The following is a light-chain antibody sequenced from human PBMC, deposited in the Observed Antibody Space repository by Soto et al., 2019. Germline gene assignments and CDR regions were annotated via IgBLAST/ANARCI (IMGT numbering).Light chain of an antibody. Sequence: DIQMTQSPSSLSASVGDRVTITCRASQSVSNYLHWYQQKSGKAPNLLIYDASSLQSGVPSRFSGSGSGTDFTLTISSLQHEDFATYYCQQSYYNPTFGQGTKVDI. CDR2: DAS. CDR1: QSVSNY. J-gene: IGKJ1*01. V-gene: IGKV1-39*01. CDR3: QQSYYNPT.